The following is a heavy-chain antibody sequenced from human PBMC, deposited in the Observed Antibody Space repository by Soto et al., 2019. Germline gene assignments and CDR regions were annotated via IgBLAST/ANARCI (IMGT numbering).Heavy chain of an antibody. CDR3: ARAGLVATISSWFDP. CDR2: ISYDGSNK. D-gene: IGHD5-12*01. CDR1: GFTFSSYA. Sequence: PGGSLRLSCAASGFTFSSYAMHWVRQAPGKGLEWVAVISYDGSNKYYADSVKGRFTISRDNSKNTLYLQMNSLRAEDTAVYYCARAGLVATISSWFDPWGQGTLVTVSS. J-gene: IGHJ5*02. V-gene: IGHV3-30-3*01.